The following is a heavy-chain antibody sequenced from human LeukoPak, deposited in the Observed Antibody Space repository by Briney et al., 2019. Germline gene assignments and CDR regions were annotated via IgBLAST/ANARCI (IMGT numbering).Heavy chain of an antibody. Sequence: SETLSLTCTVSGGSVSSHFWSWLRQPPGKGLEWIGYIYNSGITNYNPSLKSRVTMSVDTSKNQFSLMLRSVTAADTAVYYCARDHLPAAAPGYYMDVWGKGTTVTVSS. CDR2: IYNSGIT. D-gene: IGHD6-13*01. V-gene: IGHV4-59*02. J-gene: IGHJ6*03. CDR1: GGSVSSHF. CDR3: ARDHLPAAAPGYYMDV.